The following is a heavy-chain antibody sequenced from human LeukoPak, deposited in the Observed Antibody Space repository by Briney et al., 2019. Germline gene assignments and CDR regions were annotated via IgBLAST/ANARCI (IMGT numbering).Heavy chain of an antibody. CDR2: ITGSTGHT. Sequence: GGSLRLSCVASGFTFSIYAMSWVRQAPGKGLEWVSAITGSTGHTYYADSVKGRFTISRDNSKNTLYLHINSLRAEDTAVYYCAKEWYSSGYHGFDYWGQGTLVTVSS. J-gene: IGHJ4*02. CDR1: GFTFSIYA. CDR3: AKEWYSSGYHGFDY. D-gene: IGHD3-22*01. V-gene: IGHV3-23*01.